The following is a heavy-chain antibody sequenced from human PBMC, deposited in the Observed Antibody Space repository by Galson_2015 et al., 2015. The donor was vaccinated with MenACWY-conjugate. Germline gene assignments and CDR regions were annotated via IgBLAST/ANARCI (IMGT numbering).Heavy chain of an antibody. D-gene: IGHD3-16*01. CDR3: ARDLGTLDDTT. V-gene: IGHV3-48*04. J-gene: IGHJ4*02. Sequence: SLRLSCAASGFTFSKYSMNWVRQAPGKGLDWVAYISSSSTTIQYADSVKGRFTVSRDNAENFLYLQMSSLRAEDTAVYYCARDLGTLDDTTWGQG. CDR1: GFTFSKYS. CDR2: ISSSSTTI.